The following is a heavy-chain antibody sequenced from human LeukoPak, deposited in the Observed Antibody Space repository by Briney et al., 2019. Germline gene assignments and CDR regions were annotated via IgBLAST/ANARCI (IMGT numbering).Heavy chain of an antibody. CDR3: ARDGGVLPYYGDAFDI. CDR1: GGSISSSNW. V-gene: IGHV4-4*02. CDR2: IYHSGST. Sequence: KSSETLSLTCAVSGGSISSSNWWSWVSQPPGKGLGWIGEIYHSGSTNYNPSLKSRVTISADKSKNQFSLKRSSVTAADTAVDYCARDGGVLPYYGDAFDIWGQGTMVTVSS. J-gene: IGHJ3*02. D-gene: IGHD3-10*01.